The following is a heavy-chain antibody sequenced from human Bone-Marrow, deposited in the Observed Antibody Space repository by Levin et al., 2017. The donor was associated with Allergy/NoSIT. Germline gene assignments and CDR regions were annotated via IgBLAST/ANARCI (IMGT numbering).Heavy chain of an antibody. V-gene: IGHV3-9*01. CDR3: AKTQEFWSGYIDY. J-gene: IGHJ4*02. CDR2: ISWNGGTI. D-gene: IGHD3-3*01. Sequence: SLKISCAASGFTFDDYAMHWVRQAPGKGLEWVSGISWNGGTINYADSVKGRFTISRDNAKNSLYLQMNSLRAEDTAFYYCAKTQEFWSGYIDYWGQGTLVTVSS. CDR1: GFTFDDYA.